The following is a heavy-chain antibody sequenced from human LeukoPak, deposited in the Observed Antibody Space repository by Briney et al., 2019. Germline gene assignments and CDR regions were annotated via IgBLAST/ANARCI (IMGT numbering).Heavy chain of an antibody. J-gene: IGHJ4*02. V-gene: IGHV4-39*01. CDR3: ARLQRPAAQHTED. Sequence: SETLSLTCTVSGGSISSSNDYWGWIRQPPGRGLEWIGNIYYSGTTYYNPSLKSRVTMSVDTSRNQFSLKLSSVTAADTAFYYCARLQRPAAQHTEDWGQGTLVTVSS. D-gene: IGHD2-21*01. CDR2: IYYSGTT. CDR1: GGSISSSNDY.